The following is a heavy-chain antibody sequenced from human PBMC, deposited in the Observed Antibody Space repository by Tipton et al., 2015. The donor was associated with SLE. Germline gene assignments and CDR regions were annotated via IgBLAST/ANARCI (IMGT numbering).Heavy chain of an antibody. V-gene: IGHV4-38-2*02. D-gene: IGHD2-2*01. CDR2: IYHSGST. CDR3: ARWGAYCSSTSCPDAFDI. CDR1: GYSISSGYY. J-gene: IGHJ3*02. Sequence: SLTCTVSGYSISSGYYWGWIRQPPGKGLEWIGSIYHSGSTYYNPSLKSRVTISVDTSKNQFSLKLSSVTAADTAVYYCARWGAYCSSTSCPDAFDIWGQGTMVTVSS.